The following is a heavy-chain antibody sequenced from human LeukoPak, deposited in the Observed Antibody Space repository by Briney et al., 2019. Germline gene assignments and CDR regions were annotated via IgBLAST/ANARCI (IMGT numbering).Heavy chain of an antibody. CDR1: GGSFSGYY. CDR3: ARFNLLGYYFDY. Sequence: SETLSLTCAVYGGSFSGYYWSWIRQPPGKGLEWIGEINHSGSTNYNPSLKSRVTISVDTSKNQFSLKLSSVTAADTAVYYCARFNLLGYYFDYWGQGTLVTVSS. V-gene: IGHV4-34*01. CDR2: INHSGST. D-gene: IGHD6-25*01. J-gene: IGHJ4*02.